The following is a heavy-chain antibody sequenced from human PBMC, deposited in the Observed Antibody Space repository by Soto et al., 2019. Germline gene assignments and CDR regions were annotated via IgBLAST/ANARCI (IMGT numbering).Heavy chain of an antibody. V-gene: IGHV5-51*01. Sequence: GESLKISCKGSGYIFPNFWIAWVRQMPGKGLEWMGIIYPGDSDTRYSPSFQGQVTISADKSISTAYLKWSSLKASDKAMYYCARSRRLYGPESNFDSWGQGTLVTVSS. J-gene: IGHJ4*02. D-gene: IGHD3-10*01. CDR3: ARSRRLYGPESNFDS. CDR2: IYPGDSDT. CDR1: GYIFPNFW.